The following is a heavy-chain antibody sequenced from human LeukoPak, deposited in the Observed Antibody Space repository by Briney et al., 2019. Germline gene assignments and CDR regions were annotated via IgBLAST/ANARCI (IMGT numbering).Heavy chain of an antibody. V-gene: IGHV3-48*02. CDR1: GITFSSYS. CDR3: AIRDYGGDPVFDY. CDR2: ISSRSSTI. D-gene: IGHD4-23*01. J-gene: IGHJ4*02. Sequence: GGSLRLSCVASGITFSSYSMNWVRQAPGKGLEWVSYISSRSSTIYYADSVKGRFTISRDNAKYSLYLQMNSLRDEDTAVYYCAIRDYGGDPVFDYWGQGTLVTVSS.